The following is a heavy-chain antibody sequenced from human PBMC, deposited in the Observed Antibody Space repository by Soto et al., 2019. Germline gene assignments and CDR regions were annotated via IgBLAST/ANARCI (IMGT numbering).Heavy chain of an antibody. CDR2: VYYSGIT. D-gene: IGHD3-16*01. J-gene: IGHJ6*02. CDR1: GGSISSGGYY. CDR3: ARYVRHLPFDGGFGLDV. V-gene: IGHV4-31*03. Sequence: QVQLQESGPGLLKPSQILSLTCSVSGGSISSGGYYWTWIRQRPGKGLEWIGFVYYSGITYHSPSREXRXSXSXXTSQNQFSLRLTSVTAADTAVYYCARYVRHLPFDGGFGLDVWGQGTTVTVS.